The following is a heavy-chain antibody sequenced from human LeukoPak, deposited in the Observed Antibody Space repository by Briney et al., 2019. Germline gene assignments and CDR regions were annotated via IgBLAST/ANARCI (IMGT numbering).Heavy chain of an antibody. CDR3: ARALTMIVVEAY. Sequence: VASVKVSCKASGYTFTGYYMHWVRQAPGQGLEWMGWINPNSGGTNYAQKFQGRVTMTRDTSISTAYMELSRLRSDDTAVYYCARALTMIVVEAYWGQGTLVTVSS. CDR2: INPNSGGT. J-gene: IGHJ4*02. D-gene: IGHD3-22*01. V-gene: IGHV1-2*02. CDR1: GYTFTGYY.